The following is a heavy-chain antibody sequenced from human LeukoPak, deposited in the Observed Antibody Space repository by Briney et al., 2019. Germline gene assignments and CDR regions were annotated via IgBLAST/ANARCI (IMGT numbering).Heavy chain of an antibody. CDR3: ARALSGTYGLFQH. CDR1: GGSTSNYY. J-gene: IGHJ1*01. Sequence: SETLSLTCTVSGGSTSNYYWSWIRQPPGKGLEWIGYIYYSGSTYYNPSLRSRVTISVDTSKNQFSLNLNSVTAADTAVYYCARALSGTYGLFQHWGQGTLVTVSS. D-gene: IGHD1-26*01. CDR2: IYYSGST. V-gene: IGHV4-59*01.